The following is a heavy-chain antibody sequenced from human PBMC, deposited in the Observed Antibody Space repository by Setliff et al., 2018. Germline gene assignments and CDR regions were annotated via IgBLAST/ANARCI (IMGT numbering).Heavy chain of an antibody. J-gene: IGHJ6*03. V-gene: IGHV3-48*01. CDR1: GFTFSSYA. D-gene: IGHD3-10*01. CDR3: ARAGVGFRFYYAYMDV. CDR2: ISISSSTI. Sequence: GGSLRLSCAASGFTFSSYAMHWVRQAPGKGLEWVSYISISSSTIYYADSVKGRFTISRDNAKNSLYLQMNSLRAEDTAVYYCARAGVGFRFYYAYMDVWGKGTTVTVSS.